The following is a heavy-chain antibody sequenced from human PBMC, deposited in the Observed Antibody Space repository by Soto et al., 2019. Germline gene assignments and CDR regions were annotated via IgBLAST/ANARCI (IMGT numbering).Heavy chain of an antibody. V-gene: IGHV3-33*03. CDR2: IWYDGSNK. CDR1: GFPFSSFG. J-gene: IGHJ4*02. CDR3: ASSIN. Sequence: GGSLRLSCAASGFPFSSFGMHWVRQAPGKGLDWVGVIWYDGSNKDYAESVKGRFTISRDNSKNMLYLQMNSLRADDTAVYYCASSINWGQGTLVTVSS.